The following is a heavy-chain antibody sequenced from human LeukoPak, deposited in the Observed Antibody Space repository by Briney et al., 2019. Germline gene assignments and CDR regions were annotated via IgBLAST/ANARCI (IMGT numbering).Heavy chain of an antibody. D-gene: IGHD5-24*01. CDR3: ARGYIGRDGYNSAGFDY. V-gene: IGHV1-69*13. CDR2: IIPIFGTA. J-gene: IGHJ4*02. CDR1: GYTFTSYG. Sequence: ASVTVSCKASGYTFTSYGISWVRQAPGQGLEWMGGIIPIFGTANYAQKFQGRVTITADESTSTAYMELSSLRSEDTAVYYCARGYIGRDGYNSAGFDYWGQGTLVTVSS.